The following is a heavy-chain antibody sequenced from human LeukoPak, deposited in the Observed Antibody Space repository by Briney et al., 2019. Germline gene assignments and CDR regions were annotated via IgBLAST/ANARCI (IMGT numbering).Heavy chain of an antibody. J-gene: IGHJ4*02. D-gene: IGHD3-22*01. CDR2: ISYDDGLNK. CDR3: AKDWGTYYFAASGYASDS. CDR1: GFMFSDYG. Sequence: QPGGSLRLSCAASGFMFSDYGMHWVRQAPGKGLEWGATISYDDGLNKYYADSVKGRFTISRDTSTNTLYLQMNTLRAEDTAVYYCAKDWGTYYFAASGYASDSWGQGTLVIVSS. V-gene: IGHV3-30*18.